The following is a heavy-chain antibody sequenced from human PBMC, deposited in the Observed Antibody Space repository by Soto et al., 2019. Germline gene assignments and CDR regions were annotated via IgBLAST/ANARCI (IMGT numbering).Heavy chain of an antibody. CDR1: GGSIRSYY. CDR3: ARHVIGSGWEIFDY. V-gene: IGHV4-59*08. Sequence: SETMDLTCTVSGGSIRSYYWSWIRQPPGKGLEWIGYIYYSGSTNYNPSLKSRVAISVDTSKNQFSLKLSSVTAADTAVYYCARHVIGSGWEIFDYWGQGTLVTVSS. CDR2: IYYSGST. J-gene: IGHJ4*02. D-gene: IGHD6-19*01.